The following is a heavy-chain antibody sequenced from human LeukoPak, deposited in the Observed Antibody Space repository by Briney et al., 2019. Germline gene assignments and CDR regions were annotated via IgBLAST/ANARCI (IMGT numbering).Heavy chain of an antibody. D-gene: IGHD3-9*01. Sequence: PGGSLRLSCAASGFTFDDYGMHWVRQAPGKGLEWVSGISWNSGSIGYADSVKGRFTISRDNAKNSLYLQMNSLRAEDTALYYCAKDTRDILTGYYNTALDYWGQGTLVTVSS. V-gene: IGHV3-9*01. J-gene: IGHJ4*02. CDR1: GFTFDDYG. CDR3: AKDTRDILTGYYNTALDY. CDR2: ISWNSGSI.